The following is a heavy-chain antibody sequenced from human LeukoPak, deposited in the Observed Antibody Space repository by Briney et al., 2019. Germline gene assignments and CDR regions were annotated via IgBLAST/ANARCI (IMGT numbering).Heavy chain of an antibody. CDR1: GGSMDNYY. D-gene: IGHD1-26*01. Sequence: TSETLSPTCSVSGGSMDNYYWSWIRQAAGKGLEWIGRIYISGFTNYRPSLKGRVTLSVDTSKNQFSLRLNSVTAADTAVYFCARDGGSSPWVFDSWGQGVQVTVSS. J-gene: IGHJ4*02. V-gene: IGHV4-4*07. CDR3: ARDGGSSPWVFDS. CDR2: IYISGFT.